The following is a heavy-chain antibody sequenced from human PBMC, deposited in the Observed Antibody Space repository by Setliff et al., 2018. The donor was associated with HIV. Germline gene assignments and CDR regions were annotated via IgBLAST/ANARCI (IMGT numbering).Heavy chain of an antibody. CDR3: ARAGYSSSWYDNAFDI. CDR2: INAGNGNT. V-gene: IGHV1-3*01. Sequence: GASVKVSCKASGYTFTSYAMHWVRQAPGQRLEWMGWINAGNGNTKYSQKFQGRVTITRDTSASTAYMELSGLRSEDTAVYYCARAGYSSSWYDNAFDIWGQGTMVTVSS. J-gene: IGHJ3*02. D-gene: IGHD6-13*01. CDR1: GYTFTSYA.